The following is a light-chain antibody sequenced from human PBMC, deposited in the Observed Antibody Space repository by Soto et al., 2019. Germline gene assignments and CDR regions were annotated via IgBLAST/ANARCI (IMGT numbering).Light chain of an antibody. V-gene: IGLV2-23*01. CDR1: SSDVGSYNL. Sequence: QPVLTQPASVSGSPGQSITISCSGTSSDVGSYNLVSWYQQHPGKAPKVVIYEDSKRPSGVSDHFSGSKSGNTASLTISGLQAEDEADYYCCSYAGSSTLVFGGGTKVTVL. CDR2: EDS. J-gene: IGLJ3*02. CDR3: CSYAGSSTLV.